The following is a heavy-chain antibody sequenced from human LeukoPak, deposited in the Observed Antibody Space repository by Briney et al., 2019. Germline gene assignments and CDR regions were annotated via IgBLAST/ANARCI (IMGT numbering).Heavy chain of an antibody. CDR2: ISYDGSNK. V-gene: IGHV3-30-3*01. J-gene: IGHJ4*02. CDR3: AREFGYSGSYFDY. CDR1: GFTFSSYA. Sequence: GGSLRLSCAASGFTFSSYAMHWVRQAPGKGLEWVAVISYDGSNKYYADSVKGRFTISRDNSKNTLYLQMNSLRAEDTAVYYCAREFGYSGSYFDYWGQGTLVPVSS. D-gene: IGHD1-26*01.